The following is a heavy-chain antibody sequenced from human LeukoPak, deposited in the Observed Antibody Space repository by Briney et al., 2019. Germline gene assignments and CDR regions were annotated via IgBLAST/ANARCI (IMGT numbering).Heavy chain of an antibody. CDR2: IYYSGST. CDR1: GGSISSGGYY. J-gene: IGHJ4*02. D-gene: IGHD3-22*01. CDR3: ASLIGSYFDY. V-gene: IGHV4-31*03. Sequence: TPETLSLTCTVSGGSISSGGYYWSWIRQHPGKGLEWIGYIYYSGSTYYNPSLKSRVTISVDTSKNQFSLKLSSVTAADTAVYYCASLIGSYFDYWGQGTLVTVSS.